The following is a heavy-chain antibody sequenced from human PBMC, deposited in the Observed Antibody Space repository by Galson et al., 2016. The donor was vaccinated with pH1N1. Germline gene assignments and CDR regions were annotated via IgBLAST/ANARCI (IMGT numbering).Heavy chain of an antibody. CDR2: ISWNSATV. Sequence: SLRLSCAASGFTFDDYAMHWVRQVPGKGLEWVSGISWNSATVAYAVPVKGRFTISRDNAKNSLYLQMNSLRAEDTAFYYWSRGRDVLFYRGMDVWGQGTTVTVSS. D-gene: IGHD2-21*01. CDR1: GFTFDDYA. V-gene: IGHV3-9*01. CDR3: SRGRDVLFYRGMDV. J-gene: IGHJ6*02.